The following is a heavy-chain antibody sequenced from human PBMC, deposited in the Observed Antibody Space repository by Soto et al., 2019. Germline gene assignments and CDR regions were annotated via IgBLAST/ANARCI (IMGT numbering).Heavy chain of an antibody. CDR1: GYTFTSYG. CDR2: ISAYNGNT. J-gene: IGHJ5*02. CDR3: ARVSYYDSWSGTLDWFDP. Sequence: QVQLVQSGAEVKKPGASVKVSCKASGYTFTSYGISWVRQAPGQGLEWMGWISAYNGNTNYAQKLQGRVTMTTDTSTSTAYMELRSLRSDDTAVYYCARVSYYDSWSGTLDWFDPWGQGTLVTVSS. V-gene: IGHV1-18*01. D-gene: IGHD3-3*01.